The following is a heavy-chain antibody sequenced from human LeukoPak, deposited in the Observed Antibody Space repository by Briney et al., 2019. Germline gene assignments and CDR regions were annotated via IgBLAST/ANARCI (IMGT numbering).Heavy chain of an antibody. CDR2: ISYDGSNK. V-gene: IGHV3-30-3*01. CDR3: ARGRDLGSRGWFDP. J-gene: IGHJ5*02. CDR1: GFTFSSHA. D-gene: IGHD3-10*01. Sequence: GGSLRLSCAASGFTFSSHAMHWVRQAPGKGLEWVAVISYDGSNKYYADSVKGRFTISRDNSKNTLYLQMNSLRAEDTAVYYCARGRDLGSRGWFDPWGQGTLVTVSS.